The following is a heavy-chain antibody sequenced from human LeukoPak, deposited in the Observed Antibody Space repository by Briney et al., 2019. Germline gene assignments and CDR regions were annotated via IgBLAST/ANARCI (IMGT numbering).Heavy chain of an antibody. CDR3: AREGEGGVYAFDI. V-gene: IGHV1-18*04. J-gene: IGHJ3*02. CDR1: GYTFTVYY. Sequence: GASVKVSRKASGYTFTVYYMYWVRQAPGQGLEWMGWISAYNGNTNYAQKLQGRVTMTTDTSTSTAYMELRSLRSDDTAVYYCAREGEGGVYAFDIWGQGTMVTVSS. CDR2: ISAYNGNT. D-gene: IGHD3-16*01.